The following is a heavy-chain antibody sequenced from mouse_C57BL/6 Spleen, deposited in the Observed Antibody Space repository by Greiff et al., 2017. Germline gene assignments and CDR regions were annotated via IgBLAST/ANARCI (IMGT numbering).Heavy chain of an antibody. CDR3: ARGGYGSSWWYFDY. D-gene: IGHD1-1*01. Sequence: QVQLQQSGTELVKPGASVKLSCKASGYTFTSYWMHWVKQRPGQGLEWIGNINPSNGGTNYNEKFKSKATLTVDKSSSPAYMQLSSLTSEDSAVYYCARGGYGSSWWYFDYWGQGTTLTVSS. CDR2: INPSNGGT. V-gene: IGHV1-53*01. CDR1: GYTFTSYW. J-gene: IGHJ2*01.